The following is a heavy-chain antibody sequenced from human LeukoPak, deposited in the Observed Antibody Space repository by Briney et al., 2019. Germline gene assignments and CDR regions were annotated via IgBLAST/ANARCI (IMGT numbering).Heavy chain of an antibody. CDR2: ISYDGSNK. Sequence: GRSLRLSCAASGFTFSSYAMHWVRQAPGKGLEWVAVISYDGSNKYYADSVKGRFTISRDNSKNTLRLQMNSLRAEDTAVYYCAKDIDFDYFDYWGQGTLVTVSS. V-gene: IGHV3-30*04. D-gene: IGHD3-3*01. CDR1: GFTFSSYA. J-gene: IGHJ4*02. CDR3: AKDIDFDYFDY.